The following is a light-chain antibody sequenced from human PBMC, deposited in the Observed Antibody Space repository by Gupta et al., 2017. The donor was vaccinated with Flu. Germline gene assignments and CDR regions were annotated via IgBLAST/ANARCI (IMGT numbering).Light chain of an antibody. CDR1: TFPRQY. Sequence: SAELTQPPSVSVSPGQTARITCSGDTFPRQYASWYQQRPGQAPILLIYKDAERPSGIPERFSGSSSGTTVTLTISGVQAEDEADYYCQSTVNVDASVFGGGTKLTVL. V-gene: IGLV3-25*03. CDR3: QSTVNVDASV. CDR2: KDA. J-gene: IGLJ3*02.